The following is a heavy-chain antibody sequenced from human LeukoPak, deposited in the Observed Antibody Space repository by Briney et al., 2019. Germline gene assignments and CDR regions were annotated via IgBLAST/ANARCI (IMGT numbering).Heavy chain of an antibody. CDR3: ARSEGVYYGSGSSGSYYPHWFDP. CDR2: VYYSGST. D-gene: IGHD3-10*01. CDR1: VYSINTYY. J-gene: IGHJ5*02. V-gene: IGHV4-59*01. Sequence: SETLSLTCTISVYSINTYYWSWIRQPPGKGLEWIGYVYYSGSTKYNPSLQSRVTISLDTSKKQFSLKLDSVTAADTAVYYCARSEGVYYGSGSSGSYYPHWFDPWSQGILVTVSS.